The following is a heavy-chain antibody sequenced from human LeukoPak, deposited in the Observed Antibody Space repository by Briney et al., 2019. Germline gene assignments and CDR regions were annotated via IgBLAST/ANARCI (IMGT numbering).Heavy chain of an antibody. CDR3: ARHSNPLYFDY. V-gene: IGHV5-51*01. CDR1: GYSFTSYW. Sequence: GESLKISCKGSGYSFTSYWVGWVRQMPGKGLEWMGIIYPGDSDTRYSPSFQGQVNISADKSISTAYLQWSSLKASDTAMYYCARHSNPLYFDYWGQGTLVTVSS. J-gene: IGHJ4*02. CDR2: IYPGDSDT.